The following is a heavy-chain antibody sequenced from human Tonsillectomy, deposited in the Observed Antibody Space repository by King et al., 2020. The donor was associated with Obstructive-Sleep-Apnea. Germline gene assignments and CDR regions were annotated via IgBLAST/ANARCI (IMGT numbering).Heavy chain of an antibody. Sequence: VQLVESGGGVVQPGRSLRLSCAASGFTLSTYGMHWVRQAPGKGLEWVAFISYDGRNKFYADSVKGRFTISRDNAKNTLSLQMSSLRGEDTAVYYCAKDQAPSSWYFYFDYWGQGTLVTVSS. CDR1: GFTLSTYG. J-gene: IGHJ4*02. CDR2: ISYDGRNK. CDR3: AKDQAPSSWYFYFDY. V-gene: IGHV3-30*18. D-gene: IGHD6-13*01.